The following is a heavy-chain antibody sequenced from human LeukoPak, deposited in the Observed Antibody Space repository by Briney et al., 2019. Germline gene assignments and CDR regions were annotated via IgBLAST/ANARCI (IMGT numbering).Heavy chain of an antibody. CDR1: GLTFSMPP. CDR2: IRYDGSNK. V-gene: IGHV3-30*02. CDR3: AKEIYGDSTGGRFQH. J-gene: IGHJ1*01. Sequence: GGSLRLSCAASGLTFSMPPMDWVRQAPGKGLEWVAFIRYDGSNKYYADSVKGRFTISRDNSKNTLYLQMNSLRAEDTAVYYCAKEIYGDSTGGRFQHWGQGTLVTVSS. D-gene: IGHD4-17*01.